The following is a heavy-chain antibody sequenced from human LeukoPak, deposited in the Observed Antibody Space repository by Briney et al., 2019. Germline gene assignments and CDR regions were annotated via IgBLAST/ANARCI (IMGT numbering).Heavy chain of an antibody. CDR1: GFTFGTNA. CDR2: IGSGTQL. CDR3: AKDAVTMNGLFDWFDH. Sequence: GGSLRLSCTASGFTFGTNAMSWVRQAPGKGLEWVSSIGSGTQLYYADSVKGRFTVSRDDSKNTLYLQMNGLRGEDTAVYYCAKDAVTMNGLFDWFDHWGQGTLVIVSS. D-gene: IGHD4-17*01. J-gene: IGHJ5*02. V-gene: IGHV3-23*01.